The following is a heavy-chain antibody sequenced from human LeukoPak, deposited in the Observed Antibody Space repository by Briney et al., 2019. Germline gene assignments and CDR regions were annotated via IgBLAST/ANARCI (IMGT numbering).Heavy chain of an antibody. CDR2: ISAYNGNT. J-gene: IGHJ6*03. CDR3: ARVRCSGGSCPYYYYYYYMDV. CDR1: GYTFTSYS. V-gene: IGHV1-18*01. Sequence: ASVKVSCKASGYTFTSYSMHWVRQAPGQRLEWMGWISAYNGNTNYAQKLQGRVTMTTDTSTSTAYMELRSLRSDDTAVYYCARVRCSGGSCPYYYYYYYMDVWGKGTTVTVSS. D-gene: IGHD2-15*01.